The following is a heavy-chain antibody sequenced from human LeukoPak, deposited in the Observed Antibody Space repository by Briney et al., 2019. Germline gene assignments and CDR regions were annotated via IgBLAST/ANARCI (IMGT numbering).Heavy chain of an antibody. V-gene: IGHV4-30-2*01. CDR3: ASPYRPYDPLELAGYMDV. J-gene: IGHJ6*03. D-gene: IGHD3-3*01. CDR2: IYHSGST. CDR1: GGSISSGDYY. Sequence: SETLSLTCTVSGGSISSGDYYWSWIRQPPGKGLEWIGYIYHSGSTYYNPSLKSRVTISVDRSKNQFSLKLSSVPAADTAVYYCASPYRPYDPLELAGYMDVWGKGTTVTVSS.